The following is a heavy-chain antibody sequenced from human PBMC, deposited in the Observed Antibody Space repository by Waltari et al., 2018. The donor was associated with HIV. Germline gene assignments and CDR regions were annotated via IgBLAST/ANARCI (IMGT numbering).Heavy chain of an antibody. J-gene: IGHJ4*02. CDR2: ITPSGGGT. D-gene: IGHD2-21*01. CDR1: GYTFTSYD. Sequence: QVQLVQSGAEVKKLGASVKVSCKASGYTFTSYDMHWVRQAPGQGLEWMGVITPSGGGTTYAQKFQTRVTMTRDTSTKTVYMELSSLRSEDTAVYYCARVLWSREPYFDYWGQGTLVTVSS. CDR3: ARVLWSREPYFDY. V-gene: IGHV1-46*01.